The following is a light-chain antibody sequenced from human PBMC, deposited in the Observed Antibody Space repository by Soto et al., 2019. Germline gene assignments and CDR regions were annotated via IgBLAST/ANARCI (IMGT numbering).Light chain of an antibody. Sequence: EIVMTQSPATLSVSPGERATLSCRASQSVSSNLAWYQQKPGQAPRLLIYGVSTRATGIPARFSGSGSGTEFTLTISSLQSEDFAVYYCQHYNNWITFGQGTRLEIK. CDR1: QSVSSN. J-gene: IGKJ5*01. V-gene: IGKV3-15*01. CDR2: GVS. CDR3: QHYNNWIT.